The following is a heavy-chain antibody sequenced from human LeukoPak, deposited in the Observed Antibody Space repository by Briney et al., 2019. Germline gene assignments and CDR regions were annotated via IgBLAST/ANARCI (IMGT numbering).Heavy chain of an antibody. J-gene: IGHJ4*02. CDR2: IYYSGST. D-gene: IGHD3-22*01. Sequence: PSETLSLTCTVSGGSISSYYWSWIRQPPGKGLEWIGYIYYSGSTNYNPSLKSRVTISVDTSKNQFSLELSSVTAADTAVYYCARTHSYYDSSGYYYVGLYYFDYWGQGTLVTVSS. CDR1: GGSISSYY. CDR3: ARTHSYYDSSGYYYVGLYYFDY. V-gene: IGHV4-59*08.